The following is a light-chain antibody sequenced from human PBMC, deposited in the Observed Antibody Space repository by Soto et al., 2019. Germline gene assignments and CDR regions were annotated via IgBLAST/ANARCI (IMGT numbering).Light chain of an antibody. J-gene: IGKJ1*01. Sequence: EIVLTQSPATLSLSPGERATLSCRASQSVSSYLAWYQQKPGQAPRLLIYDASNRATGIPARFRGSGSGTDFNLTISSLEPEDFAVYYCQQRSNWPVTFGQGTRVDIK. V-gene: IGKV3-11*01. CDR1: QSVSSY. CDR3: QQRSNWPVT. CDR2: DAS.